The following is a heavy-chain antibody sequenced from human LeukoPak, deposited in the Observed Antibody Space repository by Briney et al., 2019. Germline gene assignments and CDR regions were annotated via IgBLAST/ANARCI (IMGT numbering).Heavy chain of an antibody. D-gene: IGHD3-10*01. CDR2: INPNSGGT. J-gene: IGHJ5*02. CDR3: ARDRAIYGSGNSDWFDP. CDR1: GYTFTGYY. V-gene: IGHV1-2*02. Sequence: GASVKVSCKASGYTFTGYYMHRVRQAPGQGLEWMGWINPNSGGTNYAQKFQGRVTMTRDTSISTAYMELSRLRSDDTAVYYCARDRAIYGSGNSDWFDPWGQGTLVTVSS.